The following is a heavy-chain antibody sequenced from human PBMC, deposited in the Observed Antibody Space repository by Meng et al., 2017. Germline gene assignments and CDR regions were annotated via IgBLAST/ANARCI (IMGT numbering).Heavy chain of an antibody. V-gene: IGHV6-1*01. Sequence: PGLMHLWHTRSITCVNSEVRVSSNRAGWTWIGLSPSRGRDGRGRTYYRSKCYYDYAISVKGRMSVNADTSKNQFYLQLNSVTPEDTAVYYCAREVGTSRPFEYWGQGTLVTVSS. J-gene: IGHJ4*02. CDR1: EVRVSSNRAG. D-gene: IGHD1-26*01. CDR2: TYYRSKCYY. CDR3: AREVGTSRPFEY.